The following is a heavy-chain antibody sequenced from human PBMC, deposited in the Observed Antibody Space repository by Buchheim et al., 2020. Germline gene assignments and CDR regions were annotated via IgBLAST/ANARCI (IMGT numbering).Heavy chain of an antibody. D-gene: IGHD3-16*02. J-gene: IGHJ4*02. CDR2: INHSGST. V-gene: IGHV4-34*01. CDR1: GGSFSGYY. Sequence: QVQLQQWGAGLLKPSETLSLTCAAYGGSFSGYYWSWIRQPPGKGLEWIGEINHSGSTNYNPSLKSRVTISVDTSKNQFSLKLSSVTAADTAVYYCARGITTLKYDYVWGSYRYTRGIFDYWGQGTL. CDR3: ARGITTLKYDYVWGSYRYTRGIFDY.